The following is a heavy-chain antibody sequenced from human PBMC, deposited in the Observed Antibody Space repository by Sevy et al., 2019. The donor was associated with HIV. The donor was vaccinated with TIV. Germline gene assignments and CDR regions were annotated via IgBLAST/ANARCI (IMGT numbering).Heavy chain of an antibody. CDR1: GYNFTPYW. V-gene: IGHV5-51*01. CDR3: ARQGDLDYFDY. CDR2: IHPADSDT. D-gene: IGHD3-10*01. J-gene: IGHJ4*02. Sequence: GESLKISCKGSGYNFTPYWIGWVRQMPGKGLEWIGIIHPADSDTGYSPSFQGQVPISADTSINTVYLQWNSLKASDTAIYYCARQGDLDYFDYWGQGTLVTVSS.